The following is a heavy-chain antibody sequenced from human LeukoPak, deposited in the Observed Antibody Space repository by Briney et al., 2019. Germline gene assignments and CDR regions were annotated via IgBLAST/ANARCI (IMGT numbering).Heavy chain of an antibody. CDR1: VGSISSSSYY. D-gene: IGHD3-10*01. Sequence: PEPLSLTCTVSVGSISSSSYYWGWIRQPPGKGLEWIGSIYYSGSPCYNPSLKSRDTISVDTSQNQFSMKLSSVTAADTAVYYCARHDLGDYYGSGSYPNWGQGTLVTV. J-gene: IGHJ4*02. CDR3: ARHDLGDYYGSGSYPN. CDR2: IYYSGSP. V-gene: IGHV4-39*01.